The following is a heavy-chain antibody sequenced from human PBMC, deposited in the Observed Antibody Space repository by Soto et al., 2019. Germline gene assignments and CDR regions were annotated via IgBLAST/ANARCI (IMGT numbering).Heavy chain of an antibody. CDR1: GFTFSSYW. D-gene: IGHD3-10*01. V-gene: IGHV3-7*01. CDR3: ARGRSMVRGVMGHFDY. Sequence: EVQLVESGGGLVQPGGSLRLSCAASGFTFSSYWMSWVRQAPGKGLEWVANIKQDGSEKYYVDSVKGRFTISRDNAKNSLYLQMNSLRAEDTAVYYCARGRSMVRGVMGHFDYWGQGTLVTVSS. J-gene: IGHJ4*02. CDR2: IKQDGSEK.